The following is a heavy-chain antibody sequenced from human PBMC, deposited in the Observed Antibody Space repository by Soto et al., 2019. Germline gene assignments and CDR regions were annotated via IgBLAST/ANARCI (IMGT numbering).Heavy chain of an antibody. V-gene: IGHV1-18*01. Sequence: GSSVKVSCKASGYTLTIYGISWVRQAPGKGLEWMGWISAYNGNTNYAQKLQGRVTMTTDTSTSTDYMELRSLRSDDTAVYYCARDFGGGGNWYYYYGRGFWGQGTTGTVSS. CDR3: ARDFGGGGNWYYYYGRGF. D-gene: IGHD2-21*01. CDR2: ISAYNGNT. J-gene: IGHJ6*02. CDR1: GYTLTIYG.